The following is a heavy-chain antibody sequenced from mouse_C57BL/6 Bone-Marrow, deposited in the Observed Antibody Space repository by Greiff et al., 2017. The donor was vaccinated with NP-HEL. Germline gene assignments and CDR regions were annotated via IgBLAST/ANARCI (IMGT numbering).Heavy chain of an antibody. CDR2: IWTGGGT. CDR1: GFTFSSYA. V-gene: IGHV2-9-1*01. D-gene: IGHD2-3*01. J-gene: IGHJ2*01. CDR3: ARTYDYFDY. Sequence: VKLQESGEGLVKPGGSLKLSCAASGFTFSSYAMSWVRQPPGKGLEWLGVIWTGGGTNYNSALKSRLSISKDNSKSQVFLKMNSLQTDDTARCYCARTYDYFDYWGQGTTLTVSS.